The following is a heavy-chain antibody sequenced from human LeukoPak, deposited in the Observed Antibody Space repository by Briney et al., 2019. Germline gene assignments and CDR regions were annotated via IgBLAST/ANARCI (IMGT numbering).Heavy chain of an antibody. CDR1: GFTFSSYW. J-gene: IGHJ4*02. D-gene: IGHD1-26*01. V-gene: IGHV3-74*01. Sequence: GGSLRLSCAASGFTFSSYWTHWVRQAPGKGLVWVSRINSDGSSTSYADSVKGRFTISRDNAKNTLYLQMNSLRAEDTAVYYCARMGATSHSFDYWGQGTLVTVSS. CDR3: ARMGATSHSFDY. CDR2: INSDGSST.